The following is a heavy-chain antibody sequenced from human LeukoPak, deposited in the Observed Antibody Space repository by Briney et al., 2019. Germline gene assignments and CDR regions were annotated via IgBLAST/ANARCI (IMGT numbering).Heavy chain of an antibody. J-gene: IGHJ4*02. D-gene: IGHD5-24*01. CDR3: ARGGAYNSISYY. V-gene: IGHV3-23*01. CDR2: ISGSGDNT. Sequence: PGGSLRLSCAASGFTFSSYAMSWVRQAPGKGLEWVSGISGSGDNTYYADSVKGRFTISRDNSKNTLYLQMNSLRAEDTAVYYCARGGAYNSISYYWGQGTLVTVSS. CDR1: GFTFSSYA.